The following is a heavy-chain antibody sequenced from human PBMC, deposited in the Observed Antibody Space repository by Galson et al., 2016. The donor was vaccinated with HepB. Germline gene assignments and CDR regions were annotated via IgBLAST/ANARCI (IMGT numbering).Heavy chain of an antibody. Sequence: FLRLSCAASGFTVSNNYMNWVRQAPGKGLEWVSLIYSGGSTYYANSVKGRFTISRDNSKNTLYLQMNSLRVEDTAVYYCARDGNGGGVWGRGTTVTVSS. D-gene: IGHD3-16*01. V-gene: IGHV3-53*01. CDR1: GFTVSNNY. CDR2: IYSGGST. J-gene: IGHJ6*04. CDR3: ARDGNGGGV.